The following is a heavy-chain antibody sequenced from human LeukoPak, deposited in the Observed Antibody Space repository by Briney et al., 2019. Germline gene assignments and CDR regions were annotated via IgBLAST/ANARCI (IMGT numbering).Heavy chain of an antibody. J-gene: IGHJ4*02. CDR3: AKDLRITMVRGSGGRTDY. Sequence: QPGGSLRLSCAASGFTFSSYAMSWVRQAPGKGLEWVSAISGSGGSTYYADSVKGRFTISRDNSKNTLYLQMNSLRAEDTAVYYCAKDLRITMVRGSGGRTDYWGQGTLVTVSS. CDR1: GFTFSSYA. CDR2: ISGSGGST. V-gene: IGHV3-23*01. D-gene: IGHD3-10*01.